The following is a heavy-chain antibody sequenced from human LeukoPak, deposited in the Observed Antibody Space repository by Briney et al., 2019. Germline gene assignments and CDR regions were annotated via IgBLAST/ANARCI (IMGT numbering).Heavy chain of an antibody. V-gene: IGHV1-46*01. D-gene: IGHD4-11*01. CDR3: ARGGNSNRDYFDY. Sequence: ASVKVSCTASGYTFSDYYMHWVRQAPGQGLEWMGIINLSGGTTHYAQKFQGTVTMTRDMSTSTVYMELSSLRSEDAAVYYCARGGNSNRDYFDYWGQGTLVTVSS. CDR2: INLSGGTT. J-gene: IGHJ4*02. CDR1: GYTFSDYY.